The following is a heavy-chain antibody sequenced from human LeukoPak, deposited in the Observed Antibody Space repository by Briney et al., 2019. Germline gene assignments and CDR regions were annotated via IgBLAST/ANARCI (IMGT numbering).Heavy chain of an antibody. CDR1: GFTFSDYY. CDR2: IGSSASTI. D-gene: IGHD6-6*01. Sequence: PGGSLRLSCAASGFTFSDYYMSWIRQAPGKGLEWVSYIGSSASTIYYADSVKGRFTISRDNAKNSLSLQMNSLRAEDTAVYYCARAPVYYYFDYWGQGTLVTVSS. V-gene: IGHV3-11*01. CDR3: ARAPVYYYFDY. J-gene: IGHJ4*02.